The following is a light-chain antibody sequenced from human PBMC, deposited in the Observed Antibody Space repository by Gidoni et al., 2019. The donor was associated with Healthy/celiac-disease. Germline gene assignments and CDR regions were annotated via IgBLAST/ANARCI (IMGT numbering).Light chain of an antibody. J-gene: IGLJ2*01. CDR2: EVS. V-gene: IGLV2-14*01. CDR3: SSYTSSSTVV. CDR1: SSDVGGYNY. Sequence: QSALTQPASVSGSPGQSITISCTGTSSDVGGYNYVAWDQQHPGNAPKLMIYEVSNRPSGVSNRFSGSKSGNPASLTISGLQAEDEADYYCSSYTSSSTVVFGGGTKLTV.